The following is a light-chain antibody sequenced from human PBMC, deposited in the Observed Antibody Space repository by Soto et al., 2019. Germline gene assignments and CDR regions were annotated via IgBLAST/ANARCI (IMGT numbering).Light chain of an antibody. CDR3: QQTYSAPPT. CDR2: KAS. CDR1: QTISRF. Sequence: DIQMTQSPSTLSASVGDRVIITCRASQTISRFLAWYQQKPGKAPKLLIYKASNLESGVPSRFSGSGSGTDFTLTISSLQPEDFATYFCQQTYSAPPTFGQGTKVEIK. J-gene: IGKJ1*01. V-gene: IGKV1-5*03.